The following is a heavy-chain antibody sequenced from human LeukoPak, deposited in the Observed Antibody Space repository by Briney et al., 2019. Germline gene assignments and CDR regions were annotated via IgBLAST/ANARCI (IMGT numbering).Heavy chain of an antibody. CDR1: GGSFSDYF. D-gene: IGHD2-2*01. CDR3: ARDVVVVPAAIHYGMDV. V-gene: IGHV4-34*01. J-gene: IGHJ6*02. Sequence: SETLSLTCAVYGGSFSDYFWGWIRQPPGKGLAWIGEINHSGRTYYNPSLKSRVTISVDTSKNQFSLNLSSVTAADTAVYYCARDVVVVPAAIHYGMDVWGQGTTVTVSS. CDR2: INHSGRT.